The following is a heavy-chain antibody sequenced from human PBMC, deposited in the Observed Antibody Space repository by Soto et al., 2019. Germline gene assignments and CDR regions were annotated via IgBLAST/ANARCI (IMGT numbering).Heavy chain of an antibody. V-gene: IGHV3-48*01. CDR1: GFTFSFYS. D-gene: IGHD3-22*01. CDR2: ISSTSSTI. CDR3: AREGYYYDSSGPSDY. Sequence: GGSLRLSCAASGFTFSFYSMNWVRQAPGKGLEWVSYISSTSSTIYYADSAKGRFTISRDNAKTSLYLQMNSLRAEDTAVYYCAREGYYYDSSGPSDYWGQGTLVTVSS. J-gene: IGHJ4*02.